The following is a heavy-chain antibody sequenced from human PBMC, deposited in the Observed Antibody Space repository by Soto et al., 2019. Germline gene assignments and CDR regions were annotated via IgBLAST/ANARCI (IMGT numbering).Heavy chain of an antibody. V-gene: IGHV1-46*01. J-gene: IGHJ5*02. CDR3: ARDATVAGTKGWFDP. D-gene: IGHD6-19*01. Sequence: SVKVSCKASGYTFTSYYMHWVRQAPGQGLEWMGIINPSGGSTSYAQKFQGRVTMTRDTSTSTVYMELSSLRSEDTAVYYCARDATVAGTKGWFDPWGQGTLVTVSS. CDR1: GYTFTSYY. CDR2: INPSGGST.